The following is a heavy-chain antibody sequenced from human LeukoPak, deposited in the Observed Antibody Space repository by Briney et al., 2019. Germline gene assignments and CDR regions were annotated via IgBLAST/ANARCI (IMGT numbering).Heavy chain of an antibody. CDR3: ARSYFDWLLSHDY. Sequence: GGSLRLSCAASGFTFSSYGMHWVRQAPGKGLEWVAVIWYDGSNKYYADSVKGRFTISRDNSKNTLYLQMNSLRAEDTAVYYCARSYFDWLLSHDYWGQGTLVTVSS. D-gene: IGHD3-9*01. V-gene: IGHV3-33*01. CDR2: IWYDGSNK. CDR1: GFTFSSYG. J-gene: IGHJ4*02.